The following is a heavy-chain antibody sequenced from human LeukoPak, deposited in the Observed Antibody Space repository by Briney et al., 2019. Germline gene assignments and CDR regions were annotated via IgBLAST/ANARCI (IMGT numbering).Heavy chain of an antibody. CDR1: GYTFTSYY. J-gene: IGHJ6*02. V-gene: IGHV1-46*01. CDR2: INPSGGST. CDR3: AGPRYCSSTSCYTRDNYYGMDV. Sequence: ASVKVSCKASGYTFTSYYMHWVRQAPGPGLEWMGIINPSGGSTSYAQKFQGRVTMTRDTSTSTVYMELSSLRSEDTAVYYCAGPRYCSSTSCYTRDNYYGMDVWGQGTTVTVSS. D-gene: IGHD2-2*02.